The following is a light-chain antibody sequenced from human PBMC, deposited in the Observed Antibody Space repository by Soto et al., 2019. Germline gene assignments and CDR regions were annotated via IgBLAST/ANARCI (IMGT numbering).Light chain of an antibody. J-gene: IGKJ4*01. CDR2: DAV. CDR1: QDIHNY. CDR3: QEFEDVPPHT. Sequence: DIQLTQSPTSLSASVGDRVTISCQASQDIHNYLNWYQHIPGKAPRLLIFDAVYLETGVPSRFSGSGSGAEFTLTISSLQHEDIATYYCQEFEDVPPHTFGGGTKVEI. V-gene: IGKV1-33*01.